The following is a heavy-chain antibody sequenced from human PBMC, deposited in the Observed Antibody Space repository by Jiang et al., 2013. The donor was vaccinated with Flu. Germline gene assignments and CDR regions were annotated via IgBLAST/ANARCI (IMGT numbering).Heavy chain of an antibody. CDR1: GGTFSSHS. V-gene: IGHV1-69*06. Sequence: GAEVKKPGSSVKVSCKASGGTFSSHSLDWVRQAPGQGLEWMGDILPIIGATNYAQKFQGRVTIIADRARNTAYMELSSLTSDDTAVYYCSTPSPCGGDCYYFHYWGQGTLVTVSS. J-gene: IGHJ4*02. CDR3: STPSPCGGDCYYFHY. D-gene: IGHD2-21*02. CDR2: ILPIIGAT.